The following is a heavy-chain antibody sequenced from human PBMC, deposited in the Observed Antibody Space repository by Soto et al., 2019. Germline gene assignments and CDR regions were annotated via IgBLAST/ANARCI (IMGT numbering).Heavy chain of an antibody. CDR1: GFTFSSYA. CDR3: ARDWLGGPIFRGAFEI. D-gene: IGHD6-19*01. J-gene: IGHJ3*02. CDR2: ISSNGGST. V-gene: IGHV3-64*01. Sequence: GSLRLSCAASGFTFSSYAMHWVRQAPGKGLEYVSAISSNGGSTYYANSVKGRFTISRDNSKNTLYLQMGSLRAEDMAVYYCARDWLGGPIFRGAFEIWGPGTMVTVSS.